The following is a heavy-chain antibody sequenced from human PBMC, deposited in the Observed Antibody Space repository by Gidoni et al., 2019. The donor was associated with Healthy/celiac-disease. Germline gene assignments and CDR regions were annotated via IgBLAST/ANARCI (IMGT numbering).Heavy chain of an antibody. CDR1: GFTFSNAW. Sequence: EVQLVESGGGLVKPGGSLRLSCAASGFTFSNAWMSWFRQAPGKGLEWVGRIKSKTDGGTTDYAAPVKGRFTISRDDSKNTLYLQMNSLKTEDTAVYYCTTEDSSWGSLDYWGQGTLVTVSS. CDR3: TTEDSSWGSLDY. J-gene: IGHJ4*02. D-gene: IGHD6-6*01. CDR2: IKSKTDGGTT. V-gene: IGHV3-15*01.